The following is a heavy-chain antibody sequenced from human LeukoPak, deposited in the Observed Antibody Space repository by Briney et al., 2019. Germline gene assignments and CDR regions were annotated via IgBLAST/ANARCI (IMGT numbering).Heavy chain of an antibody. Sequence: SVKVSCKASGGTFSSYAISWVRQAPGQGLEWMGGIIPIFGTATYAQKFQGRVTMTADESTSTAYMELSSLRSEDTAVYYCARDPHPSLGYCSGGSCYARAEYFQHWGQGTLVTVSS. J-gene: IGHJ1*01. CDR3: ARDPHPSLGYCSGGSCYARAEYFQH. CDR2: IIPIFGTA. D-gene: IGHD2-15*01. V-gene: IGHV1-69*13. CDR1: GGTFSSYA.